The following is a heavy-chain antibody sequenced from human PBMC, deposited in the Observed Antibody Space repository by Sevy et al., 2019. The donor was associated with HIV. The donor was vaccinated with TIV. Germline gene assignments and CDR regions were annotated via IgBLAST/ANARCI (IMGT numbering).Heavy chain of an antibody. CDR3: TTGREIVVANYYYYMDV. J-gene: IGHJ6*03. V-gene: IGHV3-15*01. D-gene: IGHD3-22*01. CDR1: GFTFSNAW. CDR2: IKSKTDGGTT. Sequence: GGSLRLSCAASGFTFSNAWMSWVRQAPGKGLEWVGRIKSKTDGGTTDYAAPVKGRFTISRDDSKNMLYLQMNSLRTEDTAVYYCTTGREIVVANYYYYMDVWGKGTTVTVSS.